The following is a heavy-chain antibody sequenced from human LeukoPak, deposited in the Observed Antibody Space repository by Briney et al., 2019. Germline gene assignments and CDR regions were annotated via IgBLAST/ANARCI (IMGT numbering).Heavy chain of an antibody. V-gene: IGHV4-59*01. D-gene: IGHD3-22*01. CDR2: IYYSGST. J-gene: IGHJ4*02. Sequence: PSETLSLTCSVSGGSISNYYWSWIRQPPGEGLEWIGYIYYSGSTNYNPSLKSRVTISLDTSKSQFSLNLTSVTAADTAVYYCARDGYDSNGYYDCWGQGTLVTVSS. CDR3: ARDGYDSNGYYDC. CDR1: GGSISNYY.